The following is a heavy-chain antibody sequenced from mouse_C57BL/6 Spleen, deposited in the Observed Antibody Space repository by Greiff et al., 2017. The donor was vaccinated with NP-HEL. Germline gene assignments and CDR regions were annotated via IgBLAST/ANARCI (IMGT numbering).Heavy chain of an antibody. V-gene: IGHV1-54*01. CDR2: INPGSGGT. J-gene: IGHJ2*01. CDR3: ARSPFSTTVVATGGYYFDY. Sequence: QVQLQQSGAELVRPGTSVKVSCKASGYAFTNYLIEWVKQRPGQGLEWIGVINPGSGGTNYNEKFKGKATLTADKSSSTAYMQLSSLTSEDSAVYFCARSPFSTTVVATGGYYFDYWGQGTTLTVSS. CDR1: GYAFTNYL. D-gene: IGHD1-1*01.